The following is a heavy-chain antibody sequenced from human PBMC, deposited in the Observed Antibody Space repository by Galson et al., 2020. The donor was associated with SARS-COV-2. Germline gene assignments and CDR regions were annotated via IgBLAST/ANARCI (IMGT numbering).Heavy chain of an antibody. D-gene: IGHD6-13*01. CDR3: ARLGMGVGSSSWYSRYYYGMDV. J-gene: IGHJ6*02. Sequence: ASVKVSCKASGYTFTGYYMHWVRQAPGQGLEWMGWINPNSGGTNYAQKFQGRVTMTRDTSISTAYMELSRLRSDDTAVYYCARLGMGVGSSSWYSRYYYGMDVWGQGTTVTVSS. CDR1: GYTFTGYY. CDR2: INPNSGGT. V-gene: IGHV1-2*02.